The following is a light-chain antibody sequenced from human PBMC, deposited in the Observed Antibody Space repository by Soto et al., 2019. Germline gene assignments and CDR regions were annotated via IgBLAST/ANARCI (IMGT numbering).Light chain of an antibody. J-gene: IGLJ1*01. CDR1: SSDVGRYNY. V-gene: IGLV2-14*01. Sequence: QSVLTQPASVSGSPGQSITISCSGTSSDVGRYNYVSWYQQHPGKAPQVMIYDVSNRPSEVSNRFSGSKSGNTASLTISGLQAEDEADYYCYSYTTSSTYVFGTGTKVTVL. CDR3: YSYTTSSTYV. CDR2: DVS.